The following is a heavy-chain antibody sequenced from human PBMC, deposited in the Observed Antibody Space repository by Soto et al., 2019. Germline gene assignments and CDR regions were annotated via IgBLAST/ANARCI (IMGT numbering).Heavy chain of an antibody. J-gene: IGHJ6*02. D-gene: IGHD5-18*01. Sequence: PGGSLRLSCAASGFTFSSFGIHWVRQAPGKWLEWVSVISYDGTNKYYADSVKGRFTISRDNSKNTLYLQMTSLRPEDTAVYYCAIVMRGGLNYGLKYGIDVWGQGTTVPVSS. CDR3: AIVMRGGLNYGLKYGIDV. CDR1: GFTFSSFG. CDR2: ISYDGTNK. V-gene: IGHV3-30*03.